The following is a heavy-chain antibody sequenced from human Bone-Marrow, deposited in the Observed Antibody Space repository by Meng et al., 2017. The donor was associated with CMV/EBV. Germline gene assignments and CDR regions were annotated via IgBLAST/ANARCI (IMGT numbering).Heavy chain of an antibody. J-gene: IGHJ6*02. V-gene: IGHV1-69*05. CDR2: FIPILNTP. D-gene: IGHD2-21*01. CDR1: EGTFSSYA. Sequence: SVKVSCKASEGTFSSYAISWVRQAPGQGLEWMGGFIPILNTPKYAQKFQGRVTITTDESTTTAYMELSSLRSEDTAVYYCAGTLFRAYYCYGMDVWGQGTTVTVSS. CDR3: AGTLFRAYYCYGMDV.